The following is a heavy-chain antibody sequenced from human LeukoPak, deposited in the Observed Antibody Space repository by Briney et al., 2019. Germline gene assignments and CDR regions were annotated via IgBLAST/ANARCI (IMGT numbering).Heavy chain of an antibody. CDR2: IYPGDSDT. J-gene: IGHJ4*02. Sequence: GESLKISCKGAGYSFTTYWIGWVRQMSGKGLEWMGIIYPGDSDTRYSPSFQGPVTISADKSISTAYLQWSSLKASDTAMYYCARFPTDSSTLFDYWGQGTLVTVSS. CDR1: GYSFTTYW. D-gene: IGHD6-13*01. V-gene: IGHV5-51*01. CDR3: ARFPTDSSTLFDY.